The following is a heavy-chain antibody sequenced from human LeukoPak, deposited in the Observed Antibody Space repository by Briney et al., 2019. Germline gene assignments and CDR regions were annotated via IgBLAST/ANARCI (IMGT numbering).Heavy chain of an antibody. Sequence: ASVKVSCKASGYTFTSYYMHWVRQAPGQGLEWMGIINPSGGSTSYAQKFQGRVTMARDTSTSTVYMELSSLRSEDTAVYYCVTTYCGGDCYQHDAFDIWGQGTMVTVSS. CDR1: GYTFTSYY. J-gene: IGHJ3*02. D-gene: IGHD2-21*02. CDR3: VTTYCGGDCYQHDAFDI. V-gene: IGHV1-46*01. CDR2: INPSGGST.